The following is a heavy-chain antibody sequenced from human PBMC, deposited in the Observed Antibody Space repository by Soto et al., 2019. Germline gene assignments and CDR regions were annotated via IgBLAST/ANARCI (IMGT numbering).Heavy chain of an antibody. Sequence: GGSLRLSCAASGFTFSSYAMSWVRQAPGKGLEWVSAISGSGGSTYYADSVKGRFTISRDNSKNTLYLQMNSLRAEDTAVYYCAKDLAGFRGAVAGAFDYWGQGTLVTVSS. CDR2: ISGSGGST. J-gene: IGHJ4*02. CDR1: GFTFSSYA. D-gene: IGHD6-19*01. CDR3: AKDLAGFRGAVAGAFDY. V-gene: IGHV3-23*01.